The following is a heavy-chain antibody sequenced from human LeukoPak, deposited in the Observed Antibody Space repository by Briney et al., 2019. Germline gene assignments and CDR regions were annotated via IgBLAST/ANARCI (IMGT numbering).Heavy chain of an antibody. CDR2: IIPIFGTA. J-gene: IGHJ5*02. CDR3: ARSEIVVVPAAMTPPQTLDP. Sequence: ASAKVSCKASGGTFSIYAISWVRQAPGQGLEWMGGIIPIFGTANYAQKFQGRVTITADESTSTAYMELSSLRSEDTAVYYCARSEIVVVPAAMTPPQTLDPWGQGTLVTVSS. V-gene: IGHV1-69*01. D-gene: IGHD2-2*01. CDR1: GGTFSIYA.